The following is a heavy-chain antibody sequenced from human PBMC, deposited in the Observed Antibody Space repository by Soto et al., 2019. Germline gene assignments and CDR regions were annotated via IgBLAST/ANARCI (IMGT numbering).Heavy chain of an antibody. CDR2: ISSRSRSI. V-gene: IGHV3-21*01. D-gene: IGHD3-10*01. CDR1: GFTFSSYS. Sequence: EVQLVESGGGLVKPGGSLRLSCAASGFTFSSYSMHWVRQAPGKGLEWVSSISSRSRSIYYADSQKGRFTISRDNTKNXVYLQMNTRRAEDTAGDYGARDRGAYEGLVPYSFAHWGQGTLVTVSS. CDR3: ARDRGAYEGLVPYSFAH. J-gene: IGHJ4*02.